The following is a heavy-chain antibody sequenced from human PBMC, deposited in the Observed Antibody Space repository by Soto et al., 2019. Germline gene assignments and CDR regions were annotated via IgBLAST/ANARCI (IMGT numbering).Heavy chain of an antibody. J-gene: IGHJ3*02. V-gene: IGHV3-15*01. CDR2: IKSKTDGGTT. CDR1: GFTFSNAL. Sequence: GGSLRLSCAASGFTFSNALMSWVRQAPGKGLEWVGRIKSKTDGGTTDYAAPVKGRFTISRDDSKNTLYLQMNSLKTEDTAVYYCTTQLLWFGAQKDDAFDIWGQGTMVTVSS. CDR3: TTQLLWFGAQKDDAFDI. D-gene: IGHD3-10*01.